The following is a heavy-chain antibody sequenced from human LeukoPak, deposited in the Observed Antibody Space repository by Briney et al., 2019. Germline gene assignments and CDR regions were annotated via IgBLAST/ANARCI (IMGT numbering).Heavy chain of an antibody. V-gene: IGHV1-8*01. D-gene: IGHD2-2*02. J-gene: IGHJ4*02. CDR2: MSPNSGNA. CDR1: GYTFSSYA. Sequence: ASVKVSCKASGYTFSSYAITWVRQAPGQGLEWMGGMSPNSGNAGYAQKFQGRVTITRNASITTAYMELSSLKSEDTAVYYCARDATIPPYYFDYWGLGSQVTVSP. CDR3: ARDATIPPYYFDY.